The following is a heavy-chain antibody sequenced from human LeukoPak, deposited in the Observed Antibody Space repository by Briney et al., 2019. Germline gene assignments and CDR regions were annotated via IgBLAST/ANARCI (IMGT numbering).Heavy chain of an antibody. CDR3: ARWEYYYDSSGYYPGDAFDI. V-gene: IGHV4-34*01. D-gene: IGHD3-22*01. CDR2: INHSGIT. Sequence: SETLSLTCAVYGGSFTDYYWNWIRQPPGKGLEWIGEINHSGITHYNPSLKSRVTISVDTSKNQFSLKLSSVTAADTAVYYCARWEYYYDSSGYYPGDAFDIWGQGTMVTVSS. J-gene: IGHJ3*02. CDR1: GGSFTDYY.